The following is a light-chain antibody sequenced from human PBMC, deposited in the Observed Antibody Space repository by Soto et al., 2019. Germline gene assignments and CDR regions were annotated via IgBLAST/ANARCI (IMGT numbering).Light chain of an antibody. CDR1: QGIGNN. CDR2: AAT. CDR3: LQDHNYPLT. V-gene: IGKV1-6*02. Sequence: AIQMAQSPSSLSASVGDRVTITCRASQGIGNNVGWYQQKPGKAPKLLLYAATTLQSGVPSRFSGTRSGTDFTLTISSLQPEAFATYYCLQDHNYPLTFGGGTKVEIK. J-gene: IGKJ4*01.